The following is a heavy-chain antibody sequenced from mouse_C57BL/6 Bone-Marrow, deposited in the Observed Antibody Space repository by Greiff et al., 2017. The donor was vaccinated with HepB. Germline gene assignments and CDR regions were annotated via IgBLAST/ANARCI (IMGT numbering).Heavy chain of an antibody. J-gene: IGHJ4*01. CDR3: ATCYYGYIYYAMDY. Sequence: VHVKQSGPELVKPGASVKISCKASGYSFTDYNMNWVKQSNGKSLEWIGVINPNYGTTSYNQKFKGKATLTVDQSSSTAYMQLNSLTSEDSAVYYCATCYYGYIYYAMDYWGQGTSVTVSS. CDR1: GYSFTDYN. D-gene: IGHD2-2*01. V-gene: IGHV1-39*01. CDR2: INPNYGTT.